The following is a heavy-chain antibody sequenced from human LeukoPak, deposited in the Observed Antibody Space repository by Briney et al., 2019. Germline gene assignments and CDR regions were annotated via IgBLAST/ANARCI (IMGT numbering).Heavy chain of an antibody. D-gene: IGHD6-19*01. CDR2: IYSGGNT. CDR3: ARGPYSSGWYAFDY. V-gene: IGHV4-4*07. CDR1: GGSISSYY. Sequence: SETLSLTCTVYGGSISSYYWSWIRQPAGKGLEWIGRIYSGGNTNYNPSLKSRVTMSVDTSKNQVSLKLSSVTDADTAVYYCARGPYSSGWYAFDYWGHGTLVTVSS. J-gene: IGHJ4*01.